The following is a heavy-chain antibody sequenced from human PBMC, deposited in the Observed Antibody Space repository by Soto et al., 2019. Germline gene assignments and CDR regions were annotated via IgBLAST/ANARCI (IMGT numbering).Heavy chain of an antibody. CDR2: INHSEST. CDR1: GGSFSGYY. J-gene: IGHJ4*02. Sequence: SMTMSLTCAVYGGSFSGYYWSWIRQPPGKRLERIGEINHSESTNYNPSLKSRVTISVDTSKNQFSLKLSSVTAADTAVYYCARFPTVWGWNYYGSGSSNRDYWGQGTLVTVSS. CDR3: ARFPTVWGWNYYGSGSSNRDY. D-gene: IGHD3-10*01. V-gene: IGHV4-34*01.